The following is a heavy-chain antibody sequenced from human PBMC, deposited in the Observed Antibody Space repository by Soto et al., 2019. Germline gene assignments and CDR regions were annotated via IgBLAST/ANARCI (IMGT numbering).Heavy chain of an antibody. J-gene: IGHJ4*02. CDR2: IYYSGST. CDR3: ARVRWNGESIDY. CDR1: GGSISSGGYY. D-gene: IGHD1-1*01. V-gene: IGHV4-31*03. Sequence: SETLSLTCTVSGGSISSGGYYWSWIRQHPGKGLEWIGYIYYSGSTYYNPSLKSRVTISVDTSKNQFSLKLSSVTAADTAVYYCARVRWNGESIDYWGQGTLGTVS.